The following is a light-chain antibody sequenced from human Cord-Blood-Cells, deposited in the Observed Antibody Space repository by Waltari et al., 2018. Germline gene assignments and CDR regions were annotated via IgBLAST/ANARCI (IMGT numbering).Light chain of an antibody. Sequence: DIQMTQSPSSLSASVGDRVTITCRESQSISSYLNWYKQKPGKAPKLLTYAASSLQSGVPSRFSGSGSGTDFTLTISSLQPEDFATYYCQQSYSTPRTFGQGTKVEIK. J-gene: IGKJ1*01. CDR2: AAS. V-gene: IGKV1-39*01. CDR3: QQSYSTPRT. CDR1: QSISSY.